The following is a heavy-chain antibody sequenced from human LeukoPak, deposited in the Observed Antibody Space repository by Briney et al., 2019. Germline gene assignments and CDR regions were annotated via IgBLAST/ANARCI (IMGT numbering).Heavy chain of an antibody. V-gene: IGHV4-39*01. Sequence: PSETLSLTCTVSGGSISSSSYYWGWIRQPPGKGLEWIGSIYYSGSTYYNPSLKSRVTISVDTSKNQFFLMLSSVTAADTAVYYCARNAVIVGAAASDYWGQGTLVTVSS. J-gene: IGHJ4*02. D-gene: IGHD1-26*01. CDR2: IYYSGST. CDR3: ARNAVIVGAAASDY. CDR1: GGSISSSSYY.